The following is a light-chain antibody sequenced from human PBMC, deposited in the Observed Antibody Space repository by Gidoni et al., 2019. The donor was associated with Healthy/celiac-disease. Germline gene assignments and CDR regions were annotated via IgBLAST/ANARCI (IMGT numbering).Light chain of an antibody. V-gene: IGKV2-28*01. CDR1: QSLLHSNGYNY. J-gene: IGKJ4*01. CDR2: LGS. CDR3: MQALQTPT. Sequence: DIVMTQSPLSLPVTPGEPASISCRSSQSLLHSNGYNYLDWYLQKPGQSPQLLIYLGSNRASGVPDRFSGSGSGTDFTLKISRVEAEDVGVYYCMQALQTPTFGGGTKVEIE.